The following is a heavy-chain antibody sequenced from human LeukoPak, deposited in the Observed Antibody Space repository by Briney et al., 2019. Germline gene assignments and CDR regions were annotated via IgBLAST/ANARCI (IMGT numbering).Heavy chain of an antibody. CDR1: GFTFSTYE. J-gene: IGHJ4*02. CDR3: ARLTWLDFDY. D-gene: IGHD6-19*01. Sequence: GGSLRLSCAASGFTFSTYEMNWVRQAPGKGLEWVSYISTRATTIYYADSVKSRFTISRDNAKNSLYLQMNSLRAEDTAVYYCARLTWLDFDYWGQGTLVTVSS. CDR2: ISTRATTI. V-gene: IGHV3-48*03.